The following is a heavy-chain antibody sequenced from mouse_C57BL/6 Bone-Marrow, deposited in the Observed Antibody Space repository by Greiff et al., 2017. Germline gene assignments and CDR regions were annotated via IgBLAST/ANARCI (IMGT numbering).Heavy chain of an antibody. CDR3: ARYYGSSYGWFAY. D-gene: IGHD1-1*01. Sequence: VQLQQSGAELVRPGSSVKLSCKASGYTFTSYWMDWVKQRPGQGLEWIGNIYPSDSETHYNQKFKDKATLTVDKSSSTAYMQLSSLTSEDSAVYYCARYYGSSYGWFAYWGQGTLVTVSA. V-gene: IGHV1-61*01. CDR1: GYTFTSYW. J-gene: IGHJ3*01. CDR2: IYPSDSET.